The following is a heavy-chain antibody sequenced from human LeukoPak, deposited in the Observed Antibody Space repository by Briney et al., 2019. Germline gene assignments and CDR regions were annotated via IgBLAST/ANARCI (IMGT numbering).Heavy chain of an antibody. D-gene: IGHD4-17*01. V-gene: IGHV4-30-2*01. Sequence: PSQTLSLTCAVSGGSISSGGYSWSWIRQPPGKGLEWIGYIYHSGSTYYNPSLKSRVTLSVDRSKNQFSLKLSSVTAADTAVYYCARIRLRGPYYYGMDVWGKGTTVTVSS. CDR2: IYHSGST. J-gene: IGHJ6*04. CDR3: ARIRLRGPYYYGMDV. CDR1: GGSISSGGYS.